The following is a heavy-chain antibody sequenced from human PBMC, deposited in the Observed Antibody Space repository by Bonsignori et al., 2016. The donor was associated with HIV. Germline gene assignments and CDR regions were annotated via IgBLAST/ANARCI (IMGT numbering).Heavy chain of an antibody. CDR2: ISSSGDVI. CDR1: GFIFSTYE. CDR3: AIVMA. J-gene: IGHJ5*02. Sequence: EVQLVESGGTLVRPGGSLRVSCAASGFIFSTYEMNWVRQAPGKGLEWIAYISSSGDVIYYADSVKGRFTISRDNAQNLLYLQMNSLRAEDTAVYYCAIVMAWGQGTLVSV. V-gene: IGHV3-48*03.